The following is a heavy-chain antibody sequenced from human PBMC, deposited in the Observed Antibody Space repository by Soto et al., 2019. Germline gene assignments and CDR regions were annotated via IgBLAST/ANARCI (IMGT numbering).Heavy chain of an antibody. D-gene: IGHD3-10*01. V-gene: IGHV4-31*03. CDR3: ARLKWFGELLGDY. CDR2: IYYSGST. J-gene: IGHJ4*02. CDR1: GGSISSGGYY. Sequence: SETLSLTCTVSGGSISSGGYYWSWIRQHPGKGLEWIGYIYYSGSTYYNPSLKSRVTISVDTSKNQFSLKLSSVTAADTAVYYCARLKWFGELLGDYWGQGTLVTVSS.